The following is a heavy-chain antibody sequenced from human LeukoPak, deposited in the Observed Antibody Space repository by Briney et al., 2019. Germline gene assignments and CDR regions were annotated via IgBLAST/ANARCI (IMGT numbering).Heavy chain of an antibody. J-gene: IGHJ4*02. V-gene: IGHV3-21*01. CDR2: ISSSSSYI. CDR1: GFTFSSYS. Sequence: GGSLRLSCAASGFTFSSYSMNWVRQAPGKGLEWGSSISSSSSYIYYADSVKGRFTISRDNAKNSLYLQMNSLRAEDTAVYYCASGYYYDSSSPHGDYWGQGTLVTVSS. CDR3: ASGYYYDSSSPHGDY. D-gene: IGHD3-22*01.